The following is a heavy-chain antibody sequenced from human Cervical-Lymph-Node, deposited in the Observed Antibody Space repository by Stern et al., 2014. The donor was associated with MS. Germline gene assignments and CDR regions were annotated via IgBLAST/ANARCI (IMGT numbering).Heavy chain of an antibody. CDR1: GYTFTSYG. CDR2: ISASNGNT. V-gene: IGHV1-18*01. D-gene: IGHD6-19*01. Sequence: QVQLVQSGAEVKKPGASVKVSCKASGYTFTSYGIRWVRQAPGQGLEWMGWISASNGNTNYAQKLQGRVTMTTDTSTSTAYMELRSLRSDDTAGYYCARTSIKQWLVRGVLDYWGQGTLVTVSS. CDR3: ARTSIKQWLVRGVLDY. J-gene: IGHJ4*02.